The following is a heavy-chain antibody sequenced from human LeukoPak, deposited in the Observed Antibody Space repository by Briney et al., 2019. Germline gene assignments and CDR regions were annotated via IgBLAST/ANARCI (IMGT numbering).Heavy chain of an antibody. D-gene: IGHD3-3*01. CDR3: ARDGFDFWSGYPTTVDY. V-gene: IGHV3-48*01. Sequence: GGSLRLSCAASGFTFSSYSMNWVRQSPGQGLEWFSYISSSSNTIYYADSVKGRFTISRDNANNSLYLQMNSLRAEDTAVYYCARDGFDFWSGYPTTVDYWGQGTLVTVSS. CDR1: GFTFSSYS. J-gene: IGHJ4*02. CDR2: ISSSSNTI.